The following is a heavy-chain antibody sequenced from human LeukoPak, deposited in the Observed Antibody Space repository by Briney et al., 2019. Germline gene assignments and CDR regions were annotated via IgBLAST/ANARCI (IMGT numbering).Heavy chain of an antibody. J-gene: IGHJ6*04. V-gene: IGHV3-30*18. Sequence: GGSLRLSCAASGFTFSTYGMHWVRQAPGKGLEWVTVVSYDGSNKYYADSVKGRFTISRDTSKNTLYLQMHSLRAEDTAVYYCAKDIYPNDYDSGSPHYGMDVWGKGTTVIVSS. CDR2: VSYDGSNK. D-gene: IGHD3-10*01. CDR3: AKDIYPNDYDSGSPHYGMDV. CDR1: GFTFSTYG.